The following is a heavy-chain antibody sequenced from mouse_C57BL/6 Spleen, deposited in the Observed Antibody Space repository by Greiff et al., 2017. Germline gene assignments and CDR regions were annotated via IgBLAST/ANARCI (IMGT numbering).Heavy chain of an antibody. D-gene: IGHD2-4*01. CDR1: GYAFSSSW. V-gene: IGHV1-82*01. Sequence: QVQLQQSGPELVKPGASVKISCKASGYAFSSSWMNWVKQRPGKGLEWIGRIYPGDGDTNYNGKFTGKATLTADKSSSTAYMQLSSLTSEDSAVYFCARGNYDPGYFDYWGQGTTLTVSS. J-gene: IGHJ2*01. CDR2: IYPGDGDT. CDR3: ARGNYDPGYFDY.